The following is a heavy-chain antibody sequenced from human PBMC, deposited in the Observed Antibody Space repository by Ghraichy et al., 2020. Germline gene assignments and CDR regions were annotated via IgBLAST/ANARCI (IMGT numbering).Heavy chain of an antibody. CDR3: ARDRGMEWELLYYFDY. CDR1: GFTFSSYG. Sequence: SLRLSCAASGFTFSSYGMHWVRQAPGKGLEWVAVIWYDGSNKYYADSVKGRFTISRDNSKNTLYLQMNSLRAEDTAVYYCARDRGMEWELLYYFDYWGQGTLVTVSS. CDR2: IWYDGSNK. D-gene: IGHD1-26*01. J-gene: IGHJ4*02. V-gene: IGHV3-33*01.